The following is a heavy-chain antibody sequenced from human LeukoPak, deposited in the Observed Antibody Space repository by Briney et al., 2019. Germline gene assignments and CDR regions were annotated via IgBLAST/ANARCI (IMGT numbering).Heavy chain of an antibody. D-gene: IGHD3-22*01. CDR3: ARGPYFPYYYDSSGYYVGASRSYFDY. V-gene: IGHV4-34*01. Sequence: SETLSLTCAAYGGSFSGYYWSWIRQPPGKGLEWIGEINHSGSTNYNPSLKSRVTISVDTSKNQFSLKLSSVTAADTAVYYCARGPYFPYYYDSSGYYVGASRSYFDYWGQGTLVTVSS. CDR2: INHSGST. CDR1: GGSFSGYY. J-gene: IGHJ4*02.